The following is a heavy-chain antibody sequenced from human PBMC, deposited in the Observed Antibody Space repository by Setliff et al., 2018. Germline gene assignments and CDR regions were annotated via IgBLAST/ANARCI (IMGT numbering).Heavy chain of an antibody. V-gene: IGHV3-49*04. CDR1: GGSFSGYY. CDR2: IRSKAYGGTT. J-gene: IGHJ6*02. CDR3: TRVGRQLVYYYYGMDV. D-gene: IGHD6-13*01. Sequence: LSLTCAVYGGSFSGYYWSWVRQAPGKGLEWVGFIRSKAYGGTTEYAASVKGRFTISRDDSKSIAYLQMNSLKTEDTAVYYCTRVGRQLVYYYYGMDVWGQGTTVTVSS.